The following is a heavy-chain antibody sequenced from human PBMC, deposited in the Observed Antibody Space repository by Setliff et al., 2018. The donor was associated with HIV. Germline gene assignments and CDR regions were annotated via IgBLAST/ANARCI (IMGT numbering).Heavy chain of an antibody. CDR3: AKAWGSGYPSFESALMFDV. Sequence: GGSLRLSCAASGFTFSSYSMNWVRRAPGGGLEWVSATTSNGRTTDYAESVRGRFTLSIDNSGNTLYLQMTSLRAEDTAIYYCAKAWGSGYPSFESALMFDVWGQGTLVTVSS. CDR1: GFTFSSYS. V-gene: IGHV3-23*01. D-gene: IGHD3-3*01. J-gene: IGHJ4*02. CDR2: TTSNGRTT.